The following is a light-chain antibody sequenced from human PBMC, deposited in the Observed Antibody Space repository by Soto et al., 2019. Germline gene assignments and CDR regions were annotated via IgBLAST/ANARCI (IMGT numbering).Light chain of an antibody. Sequence: DIQMTQSPASLSASVGDRVTISCRASQSIGRNLNWYQQKPGEAPTLLIFTSSSLQSGVPSRFSGSGSGTDFILTISSLQPEDFATYYCQQSYSTPPTFGQGTKVEIK. CDR3: QQSYSTPPT. CDR1: QSIGRN. CDR2: TSS. J-gene: IGKJ1*01. V-gene: IGKV1-39*01.